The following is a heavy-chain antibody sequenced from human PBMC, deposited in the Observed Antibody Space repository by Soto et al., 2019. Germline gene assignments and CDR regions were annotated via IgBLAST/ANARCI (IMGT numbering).Heavy chain of an antibody. J-gene: IGHJ4*02. Sequence: GGSLRLPCAASGFTFSSYSMNWVRQAPGKGLEWVSSISSSSSYIYYADSVKGRFTTSRDNAKNSLYLQMNSLRAEDTAVYYCARERVDIVATTFPDYWGQGTLVTVSS. CDR2: ISSSSSYI. V-gene: IGHV3-21*01. CDR1: GFTFSSYS. CDR3: ARERVDIVATTFPDY. D-gene: IGHD5-12*01.